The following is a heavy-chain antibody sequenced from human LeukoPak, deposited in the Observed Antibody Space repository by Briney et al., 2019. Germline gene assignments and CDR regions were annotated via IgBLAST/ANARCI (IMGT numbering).Heavy chain of an antibody. J-gene: IGHJ4*02. V-gene: IGHV1-2*02. Sequence: ASVKVSCKTSGYRFTGYYMHWVRQAPGQGLEWLGWINPSSGDTNYAQKFQGRVAMTRDTSISTAYMELRRLTSDDTAVYYCVPANDRYFFFHYWGQGTPVTVSS. CDR2: INPSSGDT. CDR1: GYRFTGYY. D-gene: IGHD2/OR15-2a*01. CDR3: VPANDRYFFFHY.